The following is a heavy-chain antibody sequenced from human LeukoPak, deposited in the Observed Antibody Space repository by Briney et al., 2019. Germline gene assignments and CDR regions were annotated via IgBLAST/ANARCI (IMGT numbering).Heavy chain of an antibody. CDR3: ASTRFNDFWSGPNSDYFDY. CDR1: GGSISSNSYY. J-gene: IGHJ4*02. Sequence: PSETLSLTCTVSGGSISSNSYYWGRIRQPPGKGLEWVGSAYYSGSTYYNPSLKSRVTISVDTSKNQFSLKLSSVTAADTAVYYCASTRFNDFWSGPNSDYFDYWGQGTLVTVSS. V-gene: IGHV4-39*01. D-gene: IGHD3-3*01. CDR2: AYYSGST.